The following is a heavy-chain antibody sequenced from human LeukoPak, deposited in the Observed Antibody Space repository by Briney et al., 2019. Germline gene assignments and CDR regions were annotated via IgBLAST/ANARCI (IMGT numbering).Heavy chain of an antibody. D-gene: IGHD2-2*02. CDR1: GFTFSTSA. CDR2: ITGGGDYT. Sequence: GGSLRLSCAASGFTFSTSAMSWVRQAPGKGLEWVSAITGGGDYTYYADSVKGRFTISRDNPKSAVYLQMISLRAEDTAVYYCAKGYRGIEAFDVWGQGTMVTVSS. CDR3: AKGYRGIEAFDV. V-gene: IGHV3-23*01. J-gene: IGHJ3*01.